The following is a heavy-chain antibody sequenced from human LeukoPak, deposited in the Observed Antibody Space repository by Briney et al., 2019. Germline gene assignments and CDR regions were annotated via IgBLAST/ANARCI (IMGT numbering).Heavy chain of an antibody. J-gene: IGHJ4*02. V-gene: IGHV3-66*01. D-gene: IGHD1-26*01. CDR3: AAKGNGYTGIYVFAH. Sequence: GGSLRLSCAASGFTVSSNYMSWVRQAPGKGLEWVSVVYGGDTTYYADSVKGRFTISRDTSDNTLNLQMNGLGAEDSAVYYCAAKGNGYTGIYVFAHWGQGTLVTVSA. CDR1: GFTVSSNY. CDR2: VYGGDTT.